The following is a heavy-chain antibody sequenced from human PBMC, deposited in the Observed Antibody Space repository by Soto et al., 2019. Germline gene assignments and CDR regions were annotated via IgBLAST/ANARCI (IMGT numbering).Heavy chain of an antibody. D-gene: IGHD6-13*01. J-gene: IGHJ4*02. V-gene: IGHV3-23*01. CDR3: ARRGPGTYFDY. CDR2: VSGSGGST. CDR1: GFTFSSYA. Sequence: GGSLRLSCAASGFTFSSYAMRWVRQAPGKGLEWVSAVSGSGGSTYYADSVKGRFTISRDNSKNTLYLQMNSLRAEDTAVYYCARRGPGTYFDYWGQGTLXTVSS.